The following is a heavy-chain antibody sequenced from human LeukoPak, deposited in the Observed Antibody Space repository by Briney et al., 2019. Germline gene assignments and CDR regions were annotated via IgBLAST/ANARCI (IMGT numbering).Heavy chain of an antibody. D-gene: IGHD3-22*01. CDR2: INSNSGGT. V-gene: IGHV1-2*02. J-gene: IGHJ3*02. Sequence: VKVSCKASGYIFTGYYMHGVGQAGGQGREGMGWINSNSGGTNYAQRFRGRVTMTRDRSIRAAYMELSRLRSDCTAVYYYSRQPGGDNYDSSGIEAFDIWGQGTMVTVSS. CDR1: GYIFTGYY. CDR3: SRQPGGDNYDSSGIEAFDI.